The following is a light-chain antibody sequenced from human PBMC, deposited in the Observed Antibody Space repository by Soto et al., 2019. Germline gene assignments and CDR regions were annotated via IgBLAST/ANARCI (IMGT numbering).Light chain of an antibody. J-gene: IGKJ1*01. CDR3: QQYGSSPAWT. CDR1: QSVSSSY. CDR2: GAS. Sequence: EIVLTQSPGTLSLSPGERATLSCRASQSVSSSYLAWYQQKPGQAPRLLIYGASSRATGIPDRFSGSGSGTYFALTISRLDPEDFAVYYCQQYGSSPAWTFGPGTKVEIK. V-gene: IGKV3-20*01.